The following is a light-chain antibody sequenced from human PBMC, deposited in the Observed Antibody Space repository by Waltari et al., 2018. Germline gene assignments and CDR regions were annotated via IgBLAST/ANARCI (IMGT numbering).Light chain of an antibody. J-gene: IGLJ2*01. CDR1: SLRTSY. Sequence: SSELTQDPAVSVALGQTVRITCQGASLRTSYASWYQQKSGQAQILALFGKNKRPSGIPDRFSGYNSETTTSLTITGAQAEDEADYYCSSRDSSASHVLFAGGTKLTVL. V-gene: IGLV3-19*01. CDR2: GKN. CDR3: SSRDSSASHVL.